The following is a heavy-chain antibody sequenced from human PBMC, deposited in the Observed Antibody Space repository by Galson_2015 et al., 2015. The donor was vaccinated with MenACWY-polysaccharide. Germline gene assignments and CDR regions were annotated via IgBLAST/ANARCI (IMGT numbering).Heavy chain of an antibody. D-gene: IGHD3-16*02. CDR1: GYTFTNFG. CDR3: GRVQYCNISSCRYDYYYGVDV. Sequence: SVKVSCKAMGYTFTNFGISWVRQAPGRGLEWMGWINLKNHNTKYGQQVRGRASITADTSTRTAYMDLRRLTSDDTAIYYCGRVQYCNISSCRYDYYYGVDVWGQGTPVSVSS. CDR2: INLKNHNT. J-gene: IGHJ6*02. V-gene: IGHV1-18*01.